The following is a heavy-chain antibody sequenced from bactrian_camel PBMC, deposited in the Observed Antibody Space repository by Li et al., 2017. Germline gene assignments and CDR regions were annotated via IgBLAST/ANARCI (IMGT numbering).Heavy chain of an antibody. J-gene: IGHJ4*01. Sequence: HVQLVESGGGSVQAGESLTLSCAISGYNYNNCLGWFRQAPLKDREGVAAIYIGGDGTEYADSVKGRFTISRDNAKNTLYLQLNSLKTEDTAMYYCAKSFISEADPGEKGQGTQVTVS. CDR1: GYNYNNC. D-gene: IGHD1*01. CDR2: IYIGGDGT. V-gene: IGHV3S1*01.